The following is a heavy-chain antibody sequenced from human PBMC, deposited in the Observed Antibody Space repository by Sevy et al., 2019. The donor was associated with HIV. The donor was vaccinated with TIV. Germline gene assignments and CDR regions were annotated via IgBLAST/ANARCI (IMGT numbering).Heavy chain of an antibody. CDR1: GFIFSDYW. CDR3: AREAVAGRSGPWKADYYYAGMAV. J-gene: IGHJ6*02. V-gene: IGHV3-7*01. D-gene: IGHD6-19*01. Sequence: GGSLRLSCVASGFIFSDYWMTWVRQAPGKGLEWVANIKQDGNEKYYMDSAKGRFTISRDNAKNSVYLQVNSLRAEDTAVYYCAREAVAGRSGPWKADYYYAGMAVWGQGTTVTVSS. CDR2: IKQDGNEK.